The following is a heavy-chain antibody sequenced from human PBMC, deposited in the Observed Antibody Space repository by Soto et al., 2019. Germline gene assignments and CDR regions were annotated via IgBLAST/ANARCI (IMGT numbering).Heavy chain of an antibody. CDR3: ARDNSCDYVWGSYRPFGAFDI. J-gene: IGHJ3*02. Sequence: GGSLRLSCAASGFTFSSYGMHWVRQAPGKGLEWVAVIWYDGSNKYYADSVKVRFTISRDNSKNTLYLQMNSLRAEDTAVYYCARDNSCDYVWGSYRPFGAFDIWEQGTMVTISS. D-gene: IGHD3-16*02. CDR2: IWYDGSNK. V-gene: IGHV3-33*01. CDR1: GFTFSSYG.